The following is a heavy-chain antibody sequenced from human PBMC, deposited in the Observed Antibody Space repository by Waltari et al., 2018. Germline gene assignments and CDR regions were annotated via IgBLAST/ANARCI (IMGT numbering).Heavy chain of an antibody. Sequence: GMHWVRQAPGKGLEWMAVIWHDGRHEYYAGTVRGRFIISRDNSKQTLFLDMNDLRPEDTAVYYCARDPRGGACSGSSCFYYYYGMDVWGPGTAVTVSS. V-gene: IGHV3-33*01. CDR2: IWHDGRHE. CDR3: ARDPRGGACSGSSCFYYYYGMDV. D-gene: IGHD3-3*01. J-gene: IGHJ6*02. CDR1: G.